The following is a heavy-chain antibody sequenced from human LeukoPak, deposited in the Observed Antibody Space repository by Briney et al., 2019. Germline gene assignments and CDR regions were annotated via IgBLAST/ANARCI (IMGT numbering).Heavy chain of an antibody. J-gene: IGHJ3*02. Sequence: GSLRLSCAASGFTFSSSWMSWVRQAPGKGLEWVANIKQDGSEKYYVDSVKGRCTISRDNAKNSLYLQMNSLRAEDTALFYCAARWGYNGFDIWGQGTMVAVSS. CDR1: GFTFSSSW. V-gene: IGHV3-7*03. D-gene: IGHD5-18*01. CDR3: AARWGYNGFDI. CDR2: IKQDGSEK.